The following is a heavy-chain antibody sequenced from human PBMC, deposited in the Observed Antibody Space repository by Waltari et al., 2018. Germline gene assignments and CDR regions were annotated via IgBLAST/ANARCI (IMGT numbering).Heavy chain of an antibody. CDR1: GFTFISYA. D-gene: IGHD6-13*01. CDR2: ISGPALTT. V-gene: IGHV3-23*01. Sequence: EVQLLESGGGLVQPGGSLRLCCAASGFTFISYAMTWVRQAPGKGLEWVSSISGPALTTFYADSVKGRFSVSRDNSKNTLYLQINGLRADDTAVYYCAKAGGIAAAEFQFDFWGRGTLVTVSS. J-gene: IGHJ4*02. CDR3: AKAGGIAAAEFQFDF.